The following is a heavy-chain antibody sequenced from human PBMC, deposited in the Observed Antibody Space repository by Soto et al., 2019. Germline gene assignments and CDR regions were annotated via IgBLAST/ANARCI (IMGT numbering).Heavy chain of an antibody. D-gene: IGHD3-10*01. CDR2: INSDGSST. CDR3: ARDSARGVPYFDY. CDR1: GFSFSSYW. J-gene: IGHJ4*02. Sequence: GGSLRLSCAVSGFSFSSYWMHWVRQAPGKGLVWVSRINSDGSSTNYADSVKGRFTISRDNAKNTLYLQMNSLRAEDTAVYYCARDSARGVPYFDYWGQGTPVTVSS. V-gene: IGHV3-74*01.